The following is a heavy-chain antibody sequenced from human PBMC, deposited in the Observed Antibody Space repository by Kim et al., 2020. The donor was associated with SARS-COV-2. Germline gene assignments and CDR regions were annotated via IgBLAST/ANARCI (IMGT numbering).Heavy chain of an antibody. J-gene: IGHJ5*02. V-gene: IGHV4-30-2*04. Sequence: SHPSLKSRVSISVDTSRNQFSLTLTSVTATDSAIYYCARRSSWFPNWFDPWGRGILVTVSS. CDR3: ARRSSWFPNWFDP. D-gene: IGHD6-13*01.